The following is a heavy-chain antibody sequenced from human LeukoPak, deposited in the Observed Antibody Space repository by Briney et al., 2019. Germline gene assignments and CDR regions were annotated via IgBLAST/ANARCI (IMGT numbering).Heavy chain of an antibody. CDR1: GFTFSSCD. J-gene: IGHJ4*02. Sequence: GGSLRLSCTASGFTFSSCDMSWVRQAPGKGLEWVSYISSSSKTVYYADSVKGRLTISRDNAKNSLYLQMNSLRDEDTAVYYCARKYGSGTSGFDYWGQGTLVTVSS. CDR3: ARKYGSGTSGFDY. CDR2: ISSSSKTV. D-gene: IGHD3-10*01. V-gene: IGHV3-48*02.